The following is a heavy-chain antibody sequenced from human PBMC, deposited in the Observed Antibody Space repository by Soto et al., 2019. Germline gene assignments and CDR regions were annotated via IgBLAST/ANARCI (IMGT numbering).Heavy chain of an antibody. CDR2: IYYSGST. Sequence: SETLSLTCTVSGGSISSYYWSWIRQPPGKGLEWIGYIYYSGSTNYNPSLKSRVTISVDTSKNQFSLKLSSVTAADTAVYYCAVFIAVSYYYSYYMDFWGKGPTVTVFS. J-gene: IGHJ6*03. V-gene: IGHV4-59*01. CDR3: AVFIAVSYYYSYYMDF. D-gene: IGHD3-22*01. CDR1: GGSISSYY.